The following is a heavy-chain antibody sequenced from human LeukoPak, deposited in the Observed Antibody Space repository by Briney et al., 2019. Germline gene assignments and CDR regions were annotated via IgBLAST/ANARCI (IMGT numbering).Heavy chain of an antibody. CDR3: AKFGAPRHGTYFDY. J-gene: IGHJ4*02. CDR2: ITDSGAGT. V-gene: IGHV3-23*01. Sequence: GGSLRLSCAASGFTFSSYAMSWVRQAPGKGLEWVSAITDSGAGTYYADSVRGRFTISRDNSKNTLYLQMNSLRAEDTAVYYCAKFGAPRHGTYFDYWGQGTLVTVSS. CDR1: GFTFSSYA. D-gene: IGHD3-10*01.